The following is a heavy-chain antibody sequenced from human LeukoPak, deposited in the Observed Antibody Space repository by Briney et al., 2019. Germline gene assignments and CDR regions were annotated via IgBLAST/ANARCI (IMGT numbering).Heavy chain of an antibody. CDR2: INHSGST. V-gene: IGHV4-34*01. CDR1: GGSFSGYY. D-gene: IGHD3-22*01. Sequence: SETLSLTCAVYGGSFSGYYWSWIRQPPGKGLEWIGEINHSGSTNYNPSLKSRVTISVDTSKNQFSLKLSSMTAADTAVYYCARGMTNYYDSSGYYPFRYWGLGTLVTVSS. CDR3: ARGMTNYYDSSGYYPFRY. J-gene: IGHJ4*02.